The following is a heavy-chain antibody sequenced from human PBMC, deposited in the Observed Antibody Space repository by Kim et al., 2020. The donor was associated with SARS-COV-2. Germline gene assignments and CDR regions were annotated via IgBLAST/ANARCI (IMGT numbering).Heavy chain of an antibody. CDR3: ARDRPHGFDYYDSSGVNWFDP. J-gene: IGHJ5*02. Sequence: SVKVSCKASGGTFSSYAISWVRQAPGQGLEWMGGIIPIFGTANYAQKFQGRVTITADESTSTAYMELNSLRSEDTAVYYCARDRPHGFDYYDSSGVNWFDPWGQGTLVTVSS. CDR2: IIPIFGTA. D-gene: IGHD3-22*01. V-gene: IGHV1-69*13. CDR1: GGTFSSYA.